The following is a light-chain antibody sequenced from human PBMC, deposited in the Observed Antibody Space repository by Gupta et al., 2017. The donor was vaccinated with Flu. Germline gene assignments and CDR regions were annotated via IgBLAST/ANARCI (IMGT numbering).Light chain of an antibody. Sequence: QSVLTQPASASGAPGQTVHISCSGGSSNIGSNYVYWYQQLPGMAPKLLLFSDNQRASRVPDRFSGSKSGTSASLAISDLRSEDEGRYYCAAWDDSRGGFEVFGGGTQLTVL. J-gene: IGLJ2*01. V-gene: IGLV1-47*02. CDR1: SSNIGSNY. CDR2: SDN. CDR3: AAWDDSRGGFEV.